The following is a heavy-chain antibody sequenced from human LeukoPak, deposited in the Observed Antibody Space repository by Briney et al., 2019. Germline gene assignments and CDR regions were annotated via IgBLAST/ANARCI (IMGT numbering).Heavy chain of an antibody. V-gene: IGHV3-23*01. D-gene: IGHD2-15*01. CDR1: GFTFSGYA. Sequence: QPGGSLRLSCAASGFTFSGYAMSWVRQAPGEGLEWVSGLSGSGGSTYYGDSVKGRFTISRDNSKNTLYLQMDSLRAEDTAVYYCARDLVVARVRNSPDDYWGQGTLVTVSS. J-gene: IGHJ4*02. CDR3: ARDLVVARVRNSPDDY. CDR2: LSGSGGST.